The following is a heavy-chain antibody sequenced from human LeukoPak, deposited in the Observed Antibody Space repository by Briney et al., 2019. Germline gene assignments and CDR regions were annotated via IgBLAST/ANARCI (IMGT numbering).Heavy chain of an antibody. D-gene: IGHD3-10*01. CDR3: AKSLVRGVIILVFDY. V-gene: IGHV3-23*01. CDR1: GFTFSSCG. Sequence: GGSLRLSCAASGFTFSSCGMSWVCQAPGKGLECISGFSGSGGSTYYADSVKGRFTISRDTSKNTLYLQMNSLRAEDTAVYYCAKSLVRGVIILVFDYWGQGTLVTVSS. CDR2: FSGSGGST. J-gene: IGHJ4*02.